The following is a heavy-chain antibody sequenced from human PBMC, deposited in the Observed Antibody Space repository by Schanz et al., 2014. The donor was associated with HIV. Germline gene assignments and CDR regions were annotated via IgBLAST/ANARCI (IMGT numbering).Heavy chain of an antibody. CDR1: GGTFRSNA. V-gene: IGHV1-69*01. J-gene: IGHJ6*02. D-gene: IGHD6-19*01. CDR3: ASGRMSGIGWRMDV. CDR2: FNVMLSKI. Sequence: QVQLVESGAEVKKTGSSVKVSCKASGGTFRSNAITWVRQAPGQGLEWIGHFNVMLSKINSAQKFQGRVSMTADPSTNTAYMEMRGLRFEDTAVYYCASGRMSGIGWRMDVWGQGTTVSVSS.